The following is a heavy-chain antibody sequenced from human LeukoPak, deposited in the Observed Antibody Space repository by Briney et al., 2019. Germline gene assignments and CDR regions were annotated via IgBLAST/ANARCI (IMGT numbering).Heavy chain of an antibody. CDR3: AKGGDYCGGDCYSSENDY. CDR2: ISGSGGST. J-gene: IGHJ4*02. Sequence: GGSLRLSCAASGFTLSSYWMSWVRQAPGKGLEWVSAISGSGGSTYYADSVKGRFTISRDNSKNTLYLQMNSLRAEDTAVYYCAKGGDYCGGDCYSSENDYWGQGTLVTVSS. D-gene: IGHD2-21*02. V-gene: IGHV3-23*01. CDR1: GFTLSSYW.